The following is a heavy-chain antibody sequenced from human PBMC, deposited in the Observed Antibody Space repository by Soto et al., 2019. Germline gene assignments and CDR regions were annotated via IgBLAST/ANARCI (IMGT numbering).Heavy chain of an antibody. Sequence: GSVRLSCAASGFTFSDYWMNWVRQAPGKGLEWVASIKYDGAEKTYVDAVKGRFTISRDNPKNSVYLQMASLRAEDTAVYYCARDGVAPGLYFDHWGQGTPVTVSS. V-gene: IGHV3-7*05. CDR3: ARDGVAPGLYFDH. D-gene: IGHD3-10*01. J-gene: IGHJ4*02. CDR1: GFTFSDYW. CDR2: IKYDGAEK.